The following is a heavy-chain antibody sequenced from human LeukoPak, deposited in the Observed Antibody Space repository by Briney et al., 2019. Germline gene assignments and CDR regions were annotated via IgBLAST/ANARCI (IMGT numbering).Heavy chain of an antibody. V-gene: IGHV4-59*01. D-gene: IGHD3-22*01. CDR1: GGSISDYY. CDR2: TYYSGRT. Sequence: SETLSLTCTVSGGSISDYYWSWIRQPPGKGLEWIGYTYYSGRTNYNPSLKSRVTMSVDTSKNQFSLKLSSVTAADTAVYYCAREGDNRGYYYYDYWGQGTLVTVSS. CDR3: AREGDNRGYYYYDY. J-gene: IGHJ4*02.